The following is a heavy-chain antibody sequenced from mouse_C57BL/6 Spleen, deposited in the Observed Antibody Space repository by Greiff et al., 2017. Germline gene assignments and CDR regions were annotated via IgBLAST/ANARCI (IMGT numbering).Heavy chain of an antibody. CDR2: IWSGGST. D-gene: IGHD2-5*01. V-gene: IGHV2-2*01. CDR3: ATSNYDDYAMYY. Sequence: VQRVESGRGLVQPSQSLSITCTVSGFSLTSYGVYWVRQSPGKGLEWLGVIWSGGSTDYNAAFISRLSISKYNSKSQVFLKMNSLQADDTAIYYCATSNYDDYAMYYWGQGTSVTFSS. CDR1: GFSLTSYG. J-gene: IGHJ4*01.